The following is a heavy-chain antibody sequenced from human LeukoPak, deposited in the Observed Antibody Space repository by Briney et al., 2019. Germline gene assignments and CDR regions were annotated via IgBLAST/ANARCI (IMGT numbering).Heavy chain of an antibody. D-gene: IGHD6-19*01. J-gene: IGHJ1*01. CDR3: ASSSVAGTTYFQH. Sequence: SETLSLTCTVSGGSISSGSSYWSWIRQPAGKGLEWIGRIYTSGSTNYNPSLKSRVTISVDTSKNQFSLKLSSVTAADTAMYYCASSSVAGTTYFQHWGQGTLVTVSS. CDR1: GGSISSGSSY. V-gene: IGHV4-61*02. CDR2: IYTSGST.